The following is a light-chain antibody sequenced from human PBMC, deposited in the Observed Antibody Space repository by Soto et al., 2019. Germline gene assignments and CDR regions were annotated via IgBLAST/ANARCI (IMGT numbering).Light chain of an antibody. V-gene: IGKV1-39*01. CDR1: QSISSY. J-gene: IGKJ1*01. CDR3: QQSFSSPWT. CDR2: AAS. Sequence: DIQMTQSPSSLSASVGDRVTITCRASQSISSYLSWHQQKPGKAPNLLIYAASNLQSGVPSRFSGSGSGTDFTLTISSLQPEEFATYYCQQSFSSPWTFGQGTKVEIK.